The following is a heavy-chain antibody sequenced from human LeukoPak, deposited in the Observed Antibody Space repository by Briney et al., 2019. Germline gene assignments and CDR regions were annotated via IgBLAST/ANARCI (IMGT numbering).Heavy chain of an antibody. Sequence: ASVKVSCKASGYTFTSYGISWVRQAPGQGLEWMGWISAYNGNTNYAQKLQGRVTMTTDTSTSTAYMELRSLRSDDTAVYYCARGVVPAARYDGQTWYFDLWGRGTLVTVSS. CDR3: ARGVVPAARYDGQTWYFDL. V-gene: IGHV1-18*01. CDR1: GYTFTSYG. D-gene: IGHD2-2*01. CDR2: ISAYNGNT. J-gene: IGHJ2*01.